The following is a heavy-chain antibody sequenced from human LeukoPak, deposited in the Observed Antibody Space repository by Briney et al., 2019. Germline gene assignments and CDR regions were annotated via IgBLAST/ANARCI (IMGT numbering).Heavy chain of an antibody. CDR1: GFTFSTFA. CDR2: IFPSGGEI. Sequence: GGSLRLSCAASGFTFSTFAMIWVRQSPGKGLEWVSSIFPSGGEIHYADSVKGRFTISRDNSKNTLYLQMNSLRAEDAAVYYCAKLLYYYDSSQPYWGQGTLVTVSS. V-gene: IGHV3-23*01. J-gene: IGHJ4*02. D-gene: IGHD3-22*01. CDR3: AKLLYYYDSSQPY.